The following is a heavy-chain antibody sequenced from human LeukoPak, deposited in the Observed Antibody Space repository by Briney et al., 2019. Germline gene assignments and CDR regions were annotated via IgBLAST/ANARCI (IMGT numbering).Heavy chain of an antibody. Sequence: PGRSLRLSCAASSGLLFSSHGMHWVRQAPGKELEWVAVIWDDGSNKWYADSVKGRFTISRDNPKNTVYLQMDSLRAEDTAVYYCARARNNYDSSGYSALDCWGQGTLVTVSS. V-gene: IGHV3-33*01. CDR3: ARARNNYDSSGYSALDC. CDR1: GLLFSSHG. CDR2: IWDDGSNK. D-gene: IGHD3-22*01. J-gene: IGHJ4*02.